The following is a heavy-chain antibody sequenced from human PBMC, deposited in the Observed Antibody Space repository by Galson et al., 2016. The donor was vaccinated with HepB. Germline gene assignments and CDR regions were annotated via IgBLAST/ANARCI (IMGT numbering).Heavy chain of an antibody. J-gene: IGHJ6*02. CDR3: ARDTRFHKYEFWCGYYGFGMDV. D-gene: IGHD3-3*01. V-gene: IGHV3-48*02. CDR1: GLTFSDYG. CDR2: ISSSGSTI. Sequence: SLRLSCAASGLTFSDYGMNWVRQAPGKGLEWISYISSSGSTIYYADSVKDRFTSSRDNAKNSVYLQLNSLRDEDTAVYYWARDTRFHKYEFWCGYYGFGMDVWGQGTTVTVSS.